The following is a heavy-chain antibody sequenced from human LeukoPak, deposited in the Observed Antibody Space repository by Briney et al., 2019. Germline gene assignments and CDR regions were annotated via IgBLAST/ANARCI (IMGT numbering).Heavy chain of an antibody. J-gene: IGHJ3*02. CDR1: GFTFSSYS. CDR3: ARAGSRRYCSSTSCYPDAFDI. CDR2: ISSSSYI. D-gene: IGHD2-2*01. V-gene: IGHV3-21*01. Sequence: GGSLRLSCAASGFTFSSYSMNWVRQAPGKGLEWVSSISSSSYIYYADSVKGRFTISRDNAKNSLYLQMNSLRAEDTAVYYCARAGSRRYCSSTSCYPDAFDIWGQGTMVTDSS.